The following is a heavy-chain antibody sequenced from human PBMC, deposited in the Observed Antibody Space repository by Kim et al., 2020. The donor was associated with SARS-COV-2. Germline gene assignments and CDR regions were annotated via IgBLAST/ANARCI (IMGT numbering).Heavy chain of an antibody. CDR3: AKDRYFDWLLTPDNAFDY. Sequence: WGSLRLSCAASGFTFSSYGMHWVRQAPGKGLEWVAVISYDGSNKYYADSVKGRFTISRDNSKNTLYLQMNSLRAEDTAVYYCAKDRYFDWLLTPDNAFDYWGQGTLVTVSS. CDR1: GFTFSSYG. CDR2: ISYDGSNK. V-gene: IGHV3-30*18. D-gene: IGHD3-9*01. J-gene: IGHJ4*02.